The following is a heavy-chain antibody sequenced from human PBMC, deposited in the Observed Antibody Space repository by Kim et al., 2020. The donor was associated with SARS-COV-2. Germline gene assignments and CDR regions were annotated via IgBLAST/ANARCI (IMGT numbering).Heavy chain of an antibody. V-gene: IGHV4-4*07. J-gene: IGHJ4*02. D-gene: IGHD6-13*01. CDR3: ARVMYTSTWYYFDS. Sequence: PHPKRRVTMSIDTSKNQFSLNLTSVTAVDTAVYYCARVMYTSTWYYFDSWGQGTLVTVSS.